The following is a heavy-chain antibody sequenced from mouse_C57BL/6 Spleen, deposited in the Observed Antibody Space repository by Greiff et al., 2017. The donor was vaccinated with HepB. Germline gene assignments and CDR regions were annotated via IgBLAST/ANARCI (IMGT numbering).Heavy chain of an antibody. CDR2: INPGSGGT. J-gene: IGHJ4*01. D-gene: IGHD2-5*01. CDR3: ARSYSNYLYYAMDY. CDR1: GYAFTNYL. Sequence: QVQLQQSGAELVRPGTSVKVSCKASGYAFTNYLIEWVKQRPGQGLEWIGVINPGSGGTNYNEKFKGKATLTADKSSSTAYMQLSSLTSEDSAVYFCARSYSNYLYYAMDYWGQGTSVTVSS. V-gene: IGHV1-54*01.